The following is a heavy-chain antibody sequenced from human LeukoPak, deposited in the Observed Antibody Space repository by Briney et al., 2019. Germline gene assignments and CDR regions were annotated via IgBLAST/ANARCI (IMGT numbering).Heavy chain of an antibody. J-gene: IGHJ2*01. CDR2: IYYSGST. CDR3: ARGGWSLDF. Sequence: SETLSLTCTVSGGSISSSSYYWGWIRQPPGKGLEWIGSIYYSGSTYYNPPLRSRVTTSVDTSKNQFSLKLSSVTAADTAVYFCARGGWSLDFWGRGTLVAVSS. V-gene: IGHV4-39*02. CDR1: GGSISSSSYY.